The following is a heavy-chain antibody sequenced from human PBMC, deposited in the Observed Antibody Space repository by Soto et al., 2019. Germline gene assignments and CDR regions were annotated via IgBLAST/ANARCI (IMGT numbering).Heavy chain of an antibody. V-gene: IGHV4-39*01. CDR1: GGSISSSSYY. J-gene: IGHJ6*02. Sequence: SETLSLTCTVSGGSISSSSYYWGWIRQPPGKGLEWIGSIYYSGSTYYNPSLKSRVTISVDTSKNQFSLKLSSVTAADTAVYYCARHGGENVWGMDVWGQGTTVTVSS. CDR3: ARHGGENVWGMDV. D-gene: IGHD3-10*01. CDR2: IYYSGST.